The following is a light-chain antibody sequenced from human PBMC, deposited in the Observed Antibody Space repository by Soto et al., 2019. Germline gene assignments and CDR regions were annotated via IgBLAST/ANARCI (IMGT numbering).Light chain of an antibody. CDR1: QSISSY. J-gene: IGKJ5*01. V-gene: IGKV1-9*01. CDR2: AAS. CDR3: QQLNSYPIT. Sequence: DIQMTQSPSSVSASVGDRVTITCRASQSISSYLNWYQQKPGKAPKVLIHAASTLQSGVPSRFSGSGSGTEFTLTINSLQPEDFATYYCQQLNSYPITFGQGTRLEIK.